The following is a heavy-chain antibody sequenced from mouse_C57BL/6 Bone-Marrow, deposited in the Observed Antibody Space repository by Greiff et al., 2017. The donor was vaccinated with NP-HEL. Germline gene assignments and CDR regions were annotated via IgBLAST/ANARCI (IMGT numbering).Heavy chain of an antibody. CDR1: GYKFTDYY. J-gene: IGHJ1*03. D-gene: IGHD1-1*01. CDR3: ARCADYGSSYWYFDV. V-gene: IGHV1-19*01. Sequence: EVQLQQSGPVLVKPGASVKMSCKASGYKFTDYYMNWVKQSHGKSLEWIGVINPYNGGTRYNQKFKGKATLTVDKSSRTAYMELNSLTSEDSAVYYCARCADYGSSYWYFDVWGTGTTVTVSS. CDR2: INPYNGGT.